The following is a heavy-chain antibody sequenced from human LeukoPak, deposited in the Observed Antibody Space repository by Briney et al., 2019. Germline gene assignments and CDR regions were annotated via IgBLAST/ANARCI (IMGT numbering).Heavy chain of an antibody. CDR2: INHSGST. CDR1: GGSFSGYY. V-gene: IGHV4-34*01. J-gene: IGHJ4*02. CDR3: ARGPNLLRYFDWLLEY. Sequence: SETLSLTCAVYGGSFSGYYWSWIRQPPGKGLEWIGEINHSGSTNYNPSLKSRVTISVDTSKNQFSLKLSSVTAADTAVYYCARGPNLLRYFDWLLEYWGQGTLVTVSS. D-gene: IGHD3-9*01.